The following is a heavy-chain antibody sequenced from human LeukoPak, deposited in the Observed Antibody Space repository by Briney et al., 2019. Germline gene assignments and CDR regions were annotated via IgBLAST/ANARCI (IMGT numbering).Heavy chain of an antibody. CDR2: ISSSGSTI. J-gene: IGHJ3*02. Sequence: GGSLRLYCAASGFTFSSYEMNWVRQAPGKGLEGVSYISSSGSTIYYADSVKGRFTISRDKAKNSLYLQMNGLRAVDTAVYYCARCGGASGAFDIWGQGTVVTVSS. V-gene: IGHV3-48*03. CDR1: GFTFSSYE. CDR3: ARCGGASGAFDI. D-gene: IGHD4/OR15-4a*01.